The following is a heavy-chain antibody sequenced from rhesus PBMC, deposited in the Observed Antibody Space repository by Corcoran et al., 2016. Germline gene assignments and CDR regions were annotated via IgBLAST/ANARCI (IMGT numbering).Heavy chain of an antibody. Sequence: QLQLQESGPGLVKPSETLSLTCPVSGGPISRNWWGWIRPPPGKGLGWIGRISGTSGSTNYNPSLKSRVTISTDTAKNQFSLKLNSVTAADTAVYYCARGSATFDLWGPGTPITISS. V-gene: IGHV4-173*01. CDR2: ISGTSGST. D-gene: IGHD2-21*01. J-gene: IGHJ2*01. CDR3: ARGSATFDL. CDR1: GGPISRNW.